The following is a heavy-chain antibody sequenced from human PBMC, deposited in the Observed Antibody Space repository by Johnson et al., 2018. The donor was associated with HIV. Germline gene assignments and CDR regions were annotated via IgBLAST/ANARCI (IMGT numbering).Heavy chain of an antibody. CDR1: GFTFSSYW. CDR3: ALELGGLWFDAFDI. D-gene: IGHD5-18*01. V-gene: IGHV3-7*02. CDR2: IKQDGSER. Sequence: VQLVESGGGLVQPGGSLRLSCEASGFTFSSYWMSWVRQAPGKGLEWVANIKQDGSERYYVDSMKGRFTISRDNAKNSLYLQMNSLRAEDTAVYSCALELGGLWFDAFDIWGQGTMVTVSS. J-gene: IGHJ3*02.